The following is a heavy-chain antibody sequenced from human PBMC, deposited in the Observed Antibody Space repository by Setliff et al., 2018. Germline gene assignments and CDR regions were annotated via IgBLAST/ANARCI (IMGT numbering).Heavy chain of an antibody. CDR2: IYTTGST. CDR1: GGSISNYY. Sequence: SETLSLTCTVSGGSISNYYWSWIRQPAGRGLEWIGRIYTTGSTNFNPSLNSRVTMSLDKSKNQFSLKLSSVTAADTAVYYCARESRYYYDNLGTLDYWGQGTLVTVSS. J-gene: IGHJ4*02. D-gene: IGHD3-22*01. CDR3: ARESRYYYDNLGTLDY. V-gene: IGHV4-4*07.